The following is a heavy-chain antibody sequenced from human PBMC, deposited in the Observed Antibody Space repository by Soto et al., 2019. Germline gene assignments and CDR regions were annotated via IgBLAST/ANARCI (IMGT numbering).Heavy chain of an antibody. V-gene: IGHV6-1*01. CDR2: TYYRSKWYT. Sequence: SQTLSLTCAISGDSVSSSSIAWNWIRQSPSRGLEWLGRTYYRSKWYTEYAPSVQSRITVNLDTSKNHFSLQLNSVTPEDTAVYFCARGKNSAFDFWGQGTLVTVSS. CDR3: ARGKNSAFDF. D-gene: IGHD5-18*01. CDR1: GDSVSSSSIA. J-gene: IGHJ4*02.